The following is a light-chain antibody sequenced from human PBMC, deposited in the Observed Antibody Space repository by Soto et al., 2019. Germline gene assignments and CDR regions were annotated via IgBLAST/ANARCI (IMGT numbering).Light chain of an antibody. Sequence: EIVMTQSPATLSVSPGERATLSCRASQSVSGNLAWYQQRPGQAPRLLIFGASTRATDIPARFSGSGSGTEFTLTISSLQSEDFAVYYCQQYYNWPTYTFGQGTKVEIK. CDR3: QQYYNWPTYT. CDR1: QSVSGN. J-gene: IGKJ2*01. CDR2: GAS. V-gene: IGKV3-15*01.